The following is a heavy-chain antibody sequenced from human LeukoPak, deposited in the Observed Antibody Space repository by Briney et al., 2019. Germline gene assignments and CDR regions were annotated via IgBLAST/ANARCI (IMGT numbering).Heavy chain of an antibody. J-gene: IGHJ4*02. V-gene: IGHV3-30*18. D-gene: IGHD3-22*01. CDR1: GFTFSSYG. Sequence: GRSLRLSCAASGFTFSSYGMHWVRQAPGKGLEWVAVISYDGSNKYYADSVKGRFTISRDNSKNTLYLQMNSLRAEDTAVYYCAKGSNYYDSSGYYYWGQGTLVNGFS. CDR2: ISYDGSNK. CDR3: AKGSNYYDSSGYYY.